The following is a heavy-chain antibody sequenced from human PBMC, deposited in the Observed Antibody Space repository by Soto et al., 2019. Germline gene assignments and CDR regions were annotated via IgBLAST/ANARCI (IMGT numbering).Heavy chain of an antibody. CDR3: ARESGSYLGGLYYYGMDV. CDR1: GYPFTGYY. Sequence: ASVKVSCKASGYPFTGYYMHWVRQAPGQGLEWMGWINPNSGGTNYAQKFKGWVTMTRDTSIRTAYMELSRLSSDDTAVYYCARESGSYLGGLYYYGMDVWGQGTTVTVSS. D-gene: IGHD1-26*01. CDR2: INPNSGGT. V-gene: IGHV1-2*04. J-gene: IGHJ6*02.